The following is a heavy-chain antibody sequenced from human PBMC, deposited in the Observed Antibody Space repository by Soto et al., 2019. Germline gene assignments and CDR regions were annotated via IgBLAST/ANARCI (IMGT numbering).Heavy chain of an antibody. D-gene: IGHD6-19*01. CDR3: ARHGSSGWYVDY. CDR2: IYYSGST. Sequence: QLQLQESGPGLVKPSETLSLTCTVSGGSISSSSYYWGWIRQPPGKGLEWIGSIYYSGSTYYNPSLTSRVTISVDTSKKQSSLKLRSVTAADTAVYYCARHGSSGWYVDYWGQGTLVTVSS. J-gene: IGHJ4*02. CDR1: GGSISSSSYY. V-gene: IGHV4-39*01.